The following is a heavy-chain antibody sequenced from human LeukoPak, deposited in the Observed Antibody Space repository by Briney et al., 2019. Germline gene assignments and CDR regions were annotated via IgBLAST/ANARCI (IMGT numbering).Heavy chain of an antibody. V-gene: IGHV3-23*01. Sequence: GGSLRLSCAASGFTFSAFAMTWVRQAPGKGLEWVSTITDDGYNTYSADSVKGRITFSRDNSKNTLSLQLRSLRAEDAAVYYCAKDLSYTSGASDHWGQGTLVTVSS. CDR1: GFTFSAFA. CDR2: ITDDGYNT. CDR3: AKDLSYTSGASDH. J-gene: IGHJ4*02. D-gene: IGHD6-19*01.